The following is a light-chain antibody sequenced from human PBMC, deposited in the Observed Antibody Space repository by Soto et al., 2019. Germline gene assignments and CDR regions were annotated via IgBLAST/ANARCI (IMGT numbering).Light chain of an antibody. CDR1: QTISTY. J-gene: IGKJ4*01. Sequence: DIQMTQSPSSLSASVGDRVTISCRASQTISTYLHWYQHKPGRAPRLLISDVSTLQSGVPGRFRGSGSETEFTLTVSSLQPEDFAVYYCQHDYNLRTFGGGTKVDIK. CDR2: DVS. CDR3: QHDYNLRT. V-gene: IGKV1-39*02.